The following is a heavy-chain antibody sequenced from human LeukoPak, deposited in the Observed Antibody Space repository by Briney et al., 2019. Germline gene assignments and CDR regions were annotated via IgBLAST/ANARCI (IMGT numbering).Heavy chain of an antibody. D-gene: IGHD2-8*02. J-gene: IGHJ4*02. CDR3: TRSRGWWSLDY. CDR1: GGSISTYY. CDR2: IYHSGST. Sequence: SETLSLTCTVSGGSISTYYWNWIRQPPGKGLEWIGYIYHSGSTNYNPSLQSRVTISVDTSKNQFSLNLNSVTAADTAVYYCTRSRGWWSLDYWGQGALVTVSS. V-gene: IGHV4-59*01.